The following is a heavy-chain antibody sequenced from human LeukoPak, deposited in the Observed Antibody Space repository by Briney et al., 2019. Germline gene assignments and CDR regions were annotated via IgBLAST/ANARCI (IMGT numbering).Heavy chain of an antibody. CDR2: IRYDGSNK. D-gene: IGHD2-2*01. Sequence: GGSLRLSCAASGFTFSGYGMHWVRQAPGKGLEWVAFIRYDGSNKYYADSVKGRFTISRDNSKNTLYLQMNSLRAEDTAVYYSAVGVVPAAHDAFDIWGQGTMVTVSS. CDR3: AVGVVPAAHDAFDI. J-gene: IGHJ3*02. CDR1: GFTFSGYG. V-gene: IGHV3-30*02.